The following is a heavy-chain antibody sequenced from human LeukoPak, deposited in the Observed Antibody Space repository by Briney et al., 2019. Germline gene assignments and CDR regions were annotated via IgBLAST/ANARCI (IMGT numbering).Heavy chain of an antibody. CDR1: GGTFSSYA. J-gene: IGHJ3*02. Sequence: GASVKVSCKASGGTFSSYAISWVRQAPGQGLEWMGGIIPIFGTANYAQKFQGRVTITADESTSTAYMELSSLRSEDTAVYYCARDRGYYYDSSGYRDGDAFDIWGQGTMVTVSS. CDR2: IIPIFGTA. CDR3: ARDRGYYYDSSGYRDGDAFDI. D-gene: IGHD3-22*01. V-gene: IGHV1-69*01.